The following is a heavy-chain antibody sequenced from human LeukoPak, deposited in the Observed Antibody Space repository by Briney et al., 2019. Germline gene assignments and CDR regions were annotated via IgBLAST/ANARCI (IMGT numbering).Heavy chain of an antibody. D-gene: IGHD5-18*01. J-gene: IGHJ6*02. CDR3: ARLMDTAMVSPRGLWYYYYGMDV. CDR2: IYCGGST. Sequence: GGSVRLSCAASGFTVSSNYMSWVRQAPGKGLEWVSVIYCGGSTYYADSVKGRFTISRDNSKNTLYLQMNSLRAEDTAVYYCARLMDTAMVSPRGLWYYYYGMDVWGQGTTVTVSS. V-gene: IGHV3-66*02. CDR1: GFTVSSNY.